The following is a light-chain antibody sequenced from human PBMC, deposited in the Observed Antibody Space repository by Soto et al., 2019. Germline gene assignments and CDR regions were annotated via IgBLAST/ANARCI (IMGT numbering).Light chain of an antibody. Sequence: QSALTQPASVSGSPGQSITISCTGTNSDVGAYNYVSWYQQHPGKAPKLIIYEVNDRPSGVSTRFSASTSGNTASLPISGLQPDDEAAYYCCSYATDTAGVFAGGTQLTVL. V-gene: IGLV2-14*01. J-gene: IGLJ3*02. CDR2: EVN. CDR1: NSDVGAYNY. CDR3: CSYATDTAGV.